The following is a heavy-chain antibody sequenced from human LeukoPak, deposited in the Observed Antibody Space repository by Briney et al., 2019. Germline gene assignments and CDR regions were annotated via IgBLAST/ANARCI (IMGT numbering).Heavy chain of an antibody. Sequence: SETPSLTCTVSGFSVTNTYYWAWIRQPPGKGLEWIGYIYYSGSTNYNPSLKSRVTISVDTSKNQFSLKLSSVTAADTAVYYCARRATGTTGTFDYWGQGTLVTVSS. CDR2: IYYSGST. J-gene: IGHJ4*02. CDR3: ARRATGTTGTFDY. D-gene: IGHD1-1*01. CDR1: GFSVTNTYY. V-gene: IGHV4-59*08.